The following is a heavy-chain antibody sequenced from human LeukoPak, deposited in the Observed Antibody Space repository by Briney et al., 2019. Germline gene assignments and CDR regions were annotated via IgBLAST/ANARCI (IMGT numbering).Heavy chain of an antibody. V-gene: IGHV4-4*02. Sequence: PSGTLSLTCAVSGGSISSSNWWSWIRQPPGKGLEWIGEIYHSGSTNYNPSLKSRVTISVDKSKNQFSLKLSSVTAADTAVYYCAREPRGIRLQSHYNWFDPWGQGTLVTVSS. CDR2: IYHSGST. D-gene: IGHD3-10*01. CDR1: GGSISSSNW. J-gene: IGHJ5*02. CDR3: AREPRGIRLQSHYNWFDP.